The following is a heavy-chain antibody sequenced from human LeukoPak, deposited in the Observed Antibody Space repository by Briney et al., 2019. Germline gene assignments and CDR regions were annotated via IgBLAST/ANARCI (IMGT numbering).Heavy chain of an antibody. V-gene: IGHV4-4*07. J-gene: IGHJ5*02. D-gene: IGHD6-13*01. CDR2: IDTSGST. CDR3: ARVSASSSRTNWFDP. CDR1: GGSISSYY. Sequence: SETLSLTCTVSGGSISSYYWSWIRQPAGKGLEWIGRIDTSGSTNYNPSLKSRVTMSVDTSKNQFSLKLSSVTAADTAVYYCARVSASSSRTNWFDPWGQGTLVTVSS.